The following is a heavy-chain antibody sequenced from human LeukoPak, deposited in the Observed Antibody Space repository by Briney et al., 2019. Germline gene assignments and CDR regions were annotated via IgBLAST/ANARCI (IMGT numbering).Heavy chain of an antibody. D-gene: IGHD3-9*01. J-gene: IGHJ4*02. CDR1: GFSFTDYP. V-gene: IGHV3-48*02. Sequence: GGSLRLSCATSGFSFTDYPMSWVRQAPGKGLEWISNIRTTAEGAKYAYHADSVKGRVTISRDDGKNTLYLHMNSLRDDDTAVYYCARTVRPILTGYYSLDYWGQGTLVTVSS. CDR3: ARTVRPILTGYYSLDY. CDR2: IRTTAEGAKYA.